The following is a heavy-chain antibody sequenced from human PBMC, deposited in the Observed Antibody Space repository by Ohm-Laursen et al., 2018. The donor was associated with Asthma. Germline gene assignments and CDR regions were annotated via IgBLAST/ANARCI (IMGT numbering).Heavy chain of an antibody. V-gene: IGHV3-7*01. D-gene: IGHD3-10*01. CDR3: ARDSAS. CDR2: IKQDGSEK. CDR1: GFTFSSYA. Sequence: SLRLSCTASGFTFSSYAMSWVRQAPGKGLEWVANIKQDGSEKYYVDSVKGRFTISRDNAKNSLYLQMNSLRAEDTAVYYCARDSASWGQGTMVTVSS. J-gene: IGHJ3*01.